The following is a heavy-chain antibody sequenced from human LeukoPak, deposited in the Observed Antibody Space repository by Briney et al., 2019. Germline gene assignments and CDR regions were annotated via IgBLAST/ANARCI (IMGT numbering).Heavy chain of an antibody. J-gene: IGHJ4*02. CDR1: GVSINSGTYY. V-gene: IGHV4-61*02. Sequence: NASETLSLTCSVSGVSINSGTYYWSRIRQPAGKGLEWIGRIYDSGSTNYNPSLKSRVIISVDTSKNQFSLNLTSVTAADTAMYYCVQTTGWPGFDYWGQGILVTVSS. CDR3: VQTTGWPGFDY. CDR2: IYDSGST. D-gene: IGHD1-1*01.